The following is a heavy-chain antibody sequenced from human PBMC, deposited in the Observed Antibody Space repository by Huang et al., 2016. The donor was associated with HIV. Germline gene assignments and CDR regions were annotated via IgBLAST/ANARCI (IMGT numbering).Heavy chain of an antibody. V-gene: IGHV3-30-3*01. CDR1: GFTFSNYA. Sequence: QVQLVESGGGVVQPGRSMRLSCDASGFTFSNYAMPVVRQVPGKGRGWVAVISYDGSNKYYTNYVRGRFTISRDNSKNALYLQMNSLRAEDTAVYYCARRAVAGIYYYYYMDVWGKGTTVTVSS. CDR3: ARRAVAGIYYYYYMDV. D-gene: IGHD6-19*01. J-gene: IGHJ6*03. CDR2: ISYDGSNK.